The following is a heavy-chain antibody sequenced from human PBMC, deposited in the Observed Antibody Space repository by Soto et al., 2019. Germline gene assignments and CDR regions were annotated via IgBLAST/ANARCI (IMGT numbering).Heavy chain of an antibody. D-gene: IGHD6-6*01. CDR2: IWYDGSNK. CDR3: ARDGSSSSPYFDY. Sequence: QVQLVESGGGVVQPGRSLRLSCAASGFTFSSYGVHWVRQAPGKGLEWVAVIWYDGSNKYYADSVKGRFTISRDNSKNTLYLQMNSLRAEDTAVYYCARDGSSSSPYFDYWGQGTLVTVSS. J-gene: IGHJ4*02. CDR1: GFTFSSYG. V-gene: IGHV3-33*01.